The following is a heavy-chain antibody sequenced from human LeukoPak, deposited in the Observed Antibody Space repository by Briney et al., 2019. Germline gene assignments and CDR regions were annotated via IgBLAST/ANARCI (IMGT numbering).Heavy chain of an antibody. D-gene: IGHD3-10*01. Sequence: ASVKVSCKASGYTFTGYYMHWVRQAPGQGLEWMGWINPNSGGTNYAQKFQGRVTMTRDTSISTAYMELSRLRSDDTAVYYCARDRVLLWFGEYDWGQGNLVTVSS. V-gene: IGHV1-2*02. J-gene: IGHJ4*02. CDR2: INPNSGGT. CDR1: GYTFTGYY. CDR3: ARDRVLLWFGEYD.